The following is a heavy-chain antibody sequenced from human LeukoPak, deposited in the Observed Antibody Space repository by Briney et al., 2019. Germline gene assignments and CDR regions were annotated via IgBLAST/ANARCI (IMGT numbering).Heavy chain of an antibody. V-gene: IGHV4-34*01. J-gene: IGHJ4*02. Sequence: SETLSLTCAVYGGSFSGYYWSWIRQPPGKGLEWIGEINHSGSTNYNPSLKSRVTISVDTPKNQFSLKLSSVTAADTAVYYCAHGVGATSGDYWGQGTLVTVSS. CDR2: INHSGST. D-gene: IGHD1-26*01. CDR1: GGSFSGYY. CDR3: AHGVGATSGDY.